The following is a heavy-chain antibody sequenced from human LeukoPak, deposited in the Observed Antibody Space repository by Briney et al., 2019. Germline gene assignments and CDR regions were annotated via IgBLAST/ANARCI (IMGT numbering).Heavy chain of an antibody. CDR2: INPSGGST. CDR3: ARELEEGDAFDI. Sequence: ASVKVSCKASGYTFTSYYMHWVRQAPGQGLEWMGIINPSGGSTSYAQKFQGRVTMTRDMSTSTVYMELSSLRSEDTAVYYCARELEEGDAFDIWGQGTMVTVSS. CDR1: GYTFTSYY. D-gene: IGHD1-1*01. J-gene: IGHJ3*02. V-gene: IGHV1-46*01.